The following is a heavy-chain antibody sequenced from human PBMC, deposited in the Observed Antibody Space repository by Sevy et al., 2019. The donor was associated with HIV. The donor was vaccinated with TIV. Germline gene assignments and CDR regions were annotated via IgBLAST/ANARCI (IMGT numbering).Heavy chain of an antibody. V-gene: IGHV1-46*01. CDR3: ARDSLVRGVITNPYYYYYMDV. CDR2: INPSGGST. J-gene: IGHJ6*03. D-gene: IGHD3-10*01. Sequence: ASKVSCKASGYTFTSYYMHWVRQAPGQGLEWMGIINPSGGSTSYAQKFQGRVTMTRDTSTSTVYMELGSLRSEDTAVYYCARDSLVRGVITNPYYYYYMDVWGKGTTVTVSS. CDR1: GYTFTSYY.